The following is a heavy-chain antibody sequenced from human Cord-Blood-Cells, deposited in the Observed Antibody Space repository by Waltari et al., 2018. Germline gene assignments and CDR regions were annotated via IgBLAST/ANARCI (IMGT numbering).Heavy chain of an antibody. V-gene: IGHV1-2*04. D-gene: IGHD6-13*01. Sequence: QVQLAQSVAEVKKPGASVKVSCKASGYTFTGYYMHWVRQAPGQGLEWMGWINPNSGGTNYTQKFQGWVTMTRDTSIGTAYMELSRLRSYVTAVDYCATIAAAGAEYFQHWGQGTLFTGAS. CDR3: ATIAAAGAEYFQH. J-gene: IGHJ1*01. CDR2: INPNSGGT. CDR1: GYTFTGYY.